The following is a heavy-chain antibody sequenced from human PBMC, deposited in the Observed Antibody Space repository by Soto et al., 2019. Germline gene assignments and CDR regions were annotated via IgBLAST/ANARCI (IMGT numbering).Heavy chain of an antibody. Sequence: QVQLVESGGGVVQPGRSLRLSCAASGFTFSSYGMHWVRQAPGKGLEWVAVIWYDGSNKYYVDSVKGRFTISRDNSKNTLYLQMNSLRAEDTAVYYCARWNDILTGLGAFDIWGQGTMVTVSS. V-gene: IGHV3-33*01. CDR1: GFTFSSYG. J-gene: IGHJ3*02. CDR2: IWYDGSNK. CDR3: ARWNDILTGLGAFDI. D-gene: IGHD3-9*01.